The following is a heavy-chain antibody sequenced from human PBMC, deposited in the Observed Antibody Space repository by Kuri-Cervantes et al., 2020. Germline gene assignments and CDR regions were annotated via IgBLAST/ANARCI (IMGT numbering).Heavy chain of an antibody. J-gene: IGHJ4*02. V-gene: IGHV4-31*03. Sequence: SETLSLTCTVSGGSISSGGYYWSWIRQHPGKGLEWIGYIYYSGSTYYNPSLKSRVTMSVDTSKNQFSLKLSSVTAADTAVYYCARSPNYCSGGRCYSFDYWGQGTLVTVSS. CDR1: GGSISSGGYY. D-gene: IGHD2-15*01. CDR2: IYYSGST. CDR3: ARSPNYCSGGRCYSFDY.